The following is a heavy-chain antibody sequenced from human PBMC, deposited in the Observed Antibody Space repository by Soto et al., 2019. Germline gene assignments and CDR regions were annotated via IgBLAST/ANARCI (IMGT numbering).Heavy chain of an antibody. D-gene: IGHD5-18*01. CDR2: ISASGSYI. V-gene: IGHV3-21*01. CDR3: ATDWGYSYGHAFDS. CDR1: GIIFSNYN. Sequence: EVHLVESGGGLVKPGGSLRLSCAASGIIFSNYNINWVRQVPGTVLAWVSYISASGSYIYYADSVKGRFTISRDNAKNSMYLQMDSLRAEDTAVYYCATDWGYSYGHAFDSWGQGTLVTVSS. J-gene: IGHJ4*02.